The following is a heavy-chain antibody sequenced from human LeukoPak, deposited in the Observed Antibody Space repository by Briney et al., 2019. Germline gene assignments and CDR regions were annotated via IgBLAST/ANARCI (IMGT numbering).Heavy chain of an antibody. CDR2: IYSGGST. Sequence: GGSLRLSCAASGFTVSSNYMSWLPQAPGKALECVSDIYSGGSTYYADSVKGRFTISRDNSKNTLYLKMNSLRAEDTAVYYCARDKVACSSTSCHYWYFDLWGRGTLVTVSS. V-gene: IGHV3-53*01. J-gene: IGHJ2*01. D-gene: IGHD2-2*01. CDR3: ARDKVACSSTSCHYWYFDL. CDR1: GFTVSSNY.